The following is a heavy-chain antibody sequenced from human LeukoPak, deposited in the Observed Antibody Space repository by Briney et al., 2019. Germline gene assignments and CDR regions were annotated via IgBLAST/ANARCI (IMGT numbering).Heavy chain of an antibody. CDR2: INPNSGDT. D-gene: IGHD5-12*01. CDR3: TRAPYSGSHFGAFDL. CDR1: GYTFTDYY. Sequence: ASVKVSCKASGYTFTDYYMHWVRQAPGQGLECMGWINPNSGDTNFAHKFQGRVSMTRDTSISTAYMDLSSLRSDDTAVYYCTRAPYSGSHFGAFDLWGQGTLVTVSS. V-gene: IGHV1-2*02. J-gene: IGHJ3*01.